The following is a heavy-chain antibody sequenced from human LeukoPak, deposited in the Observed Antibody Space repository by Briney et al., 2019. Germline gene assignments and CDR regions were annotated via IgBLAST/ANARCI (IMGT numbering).Heavy chain of an antibody. Sequence: GRSLRLSCAASGFTFSSYAMHWVRQAPGKGLEWVAVISYDGSNKYYADSVKGRFTISRDNSKNTLYLQMNSLRAEDTAVYYCARGYRGSLDTFDYWGQGTLVTVSS. CDR2: ISYDGSNK. D-gene: IGHD1-26*01. CDR1: GFTFSSYA. CDR3: ARGYRGSLDTFDY. J-gene: IGHJ4*02. V-gene: IGHV3-30-3*01.